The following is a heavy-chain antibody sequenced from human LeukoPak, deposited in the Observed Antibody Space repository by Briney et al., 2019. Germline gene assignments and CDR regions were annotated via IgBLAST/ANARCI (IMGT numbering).Heavy chain of an antibody. CDR2: MKVDGSDI. CDR3: ARGSGSYYIYYFDY. CDR1: GFTFTNDF. V-gene: IGHV3-7*04. D-gene: IGHD1-26*01. J-gene: IGHJ4*02. Sequence: PGGSLRLSCAASGFTFTNDFMTWVRQAPGKGLEWVANMKVDGSDIHYVDSVKGRFTISRDNSKNTLYLEMSSLRAEDTAVYYCARGSGSYYIYYFDYWGQGNVVSVSS.